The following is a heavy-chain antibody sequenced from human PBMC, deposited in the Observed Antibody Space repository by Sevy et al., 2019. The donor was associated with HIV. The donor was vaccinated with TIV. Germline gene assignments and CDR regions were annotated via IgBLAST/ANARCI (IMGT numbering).Heavy chain of an antibody. Sequence: GGSLRLSCAASGFTFSSYAMSWVRQAPGKGLEWVSAISGSGGSTYYADSVKGRFTIARDNSKNTLYLQMNSLRAEDTAVYYCAKSRAEGGGYCSGGSCSDFDYWGQGTLVTVSS. V-gene: IGHV3-23*01. CDR3: AKSRAEGGGYCSGGSCSDFDY. D-gene: IGHD2-15*01. CDR2: ISGSGGST. J-gene: IGHJ4*02. CDR1: GFTFSSYA.